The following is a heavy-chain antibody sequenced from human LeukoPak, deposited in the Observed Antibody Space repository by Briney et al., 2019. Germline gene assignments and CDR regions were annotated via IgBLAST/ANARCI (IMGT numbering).Heavy chain of an antibody. V-gene: IGHV3-7*01. CDR1: GFTFNTYA. CDR2: IKQDGSEK. CDR3: GYAIHPHYDMDA. J-gene: IGHJ6*02. D-gene: IGHD5-12*01. Sequence: GGSLRLSCAASGFTFNTYAMNWVRQAPGKGLEWVARIKQDGSEKYYVDSVKGRFTISRGNAKNSLYWQINSLIARDTAVYYCGYAIHPHYDMDAWGQGTAAVVSS.